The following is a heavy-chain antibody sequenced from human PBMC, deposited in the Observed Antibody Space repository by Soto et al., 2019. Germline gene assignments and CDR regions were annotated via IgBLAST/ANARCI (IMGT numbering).Heavy chain of an antibody. CDR1: GYTFTSYY. V-gene: IGHV1-46*03. CDR3: ARGRTVLRYFDWLPLDP. Sequence: QVQLVQSGAEVKKPGASVKVSCKASGYTFTSYYMHWVRQAPGQGLEWMGIINPSGGSTSYAQKFQGRVTMTRDTSTSTVYMELSSLRSEDTAVYYCARGRTVLRYFDWLPLDPWGQGTLVTVSS. J-gene: IGHJ5*02. CDR2: INPSGGST. D-gene: IGHD3-9*01.